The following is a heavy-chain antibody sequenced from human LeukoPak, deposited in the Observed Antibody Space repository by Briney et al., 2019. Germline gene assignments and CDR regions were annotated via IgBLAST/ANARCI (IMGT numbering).Heavy chain of an antibody. CDR2: IYTTGST. J-gene: IGHJ5*02. CDR1: GGSISSYY. D-gene: IGHD3-16*02. V-gene: IGHV4-4*07. CDR3: AILRNLSGCDP. Sequence: SETLSLTCTVTGGSISSYYWSWIRQPAGKGLEWIGRIYTTGSTNYNPPLKSLVTMSVDTSKNQFSLKLSSVTAADTAVYYCAILRNLSGCDPWGQGTLVTVSS.